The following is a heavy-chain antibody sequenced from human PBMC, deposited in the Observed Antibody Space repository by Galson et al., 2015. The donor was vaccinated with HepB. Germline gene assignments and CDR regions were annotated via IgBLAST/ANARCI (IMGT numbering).Heavy chain of an antibody. V-gene: IGHV4-4*02. D-gene: IGHD2-8*01. Sequence: SETLSLTCGVSGGSISSRNWWSWVRQSPGKGLEWIGEIYHSGSTNYNPSLKSRVTISIDKAKNQFSLKLTSVTTADTAVYYCANLGYRGTNDCHSVNWGQGTLVTVSS. CDR2: IYHSGST. J-gene: IGHJ4*02. CDR1: GGSISSRNW. CDR3: ANLGYRGTNDCHSVN.